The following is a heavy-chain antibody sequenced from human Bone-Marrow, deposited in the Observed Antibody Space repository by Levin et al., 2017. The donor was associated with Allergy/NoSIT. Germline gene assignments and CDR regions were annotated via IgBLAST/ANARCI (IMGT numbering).Heavy chain of an antibody. D-gene: IGHD2-21*01. CDR3: GRDRSIKNQDGDFWYYGMDV. CDR2: IHYSGTT. J-gene: IGHJ6*02. V-gene: IGHV4-59*11. Sequence: SETLSLTCTVSGGSISGHHWSWIRQPPGKALEWIGNIHYSGTTKYNPSLKSRVTISVDTCKNQFSLKLSSVTAADTAVYYCGRDRSIKNQDGDFWYYGMDVWGQGTTVSVSS. CDR1: GGSISGHH.